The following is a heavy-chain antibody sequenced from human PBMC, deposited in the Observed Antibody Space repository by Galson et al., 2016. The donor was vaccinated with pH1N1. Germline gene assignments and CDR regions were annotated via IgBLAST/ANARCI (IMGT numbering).Heavy chain of an antibody. V-gene: IGHV3-33*01. CDR2: IWYDGSNK. J-gene: IGHJ6*02. Sequence: SLRLSCAASGFTFSNYGMHWVRQAPGKGLEWVALIWYDGSNKYYADSVKGRFTISRDDSKNTLYLQMNRLRAEDTAVYYWARSRVTFSSTTCLAVWGQGTTVTVS. CDR1: GFTFSNYG. D-gene: IGHD2-2*01. CDR3: ARSRVTFSSTTCLAV.